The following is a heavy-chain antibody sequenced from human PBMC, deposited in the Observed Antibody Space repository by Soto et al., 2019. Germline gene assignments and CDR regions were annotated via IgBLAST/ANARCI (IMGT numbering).Heavy chain of an antibody. CDR3: GFFQAEDGIRDVRSVSAFLLNRSSDL. J-gene: IGHJ2*01. D-gene: IGHD3-10*02. V-gene: IGHV3-53*01. Sequence: PGKGLEWVSVIYSGGSTYYADSVKGRFTISRDNSKNTLYLQMNSLRAEDTAVYYCGFFQAEDGIRDVRSVSAFLLNRSSDL. CDR2: IYSGGST.